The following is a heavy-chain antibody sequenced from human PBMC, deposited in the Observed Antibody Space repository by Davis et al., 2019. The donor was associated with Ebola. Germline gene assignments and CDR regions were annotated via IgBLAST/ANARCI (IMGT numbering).Heavy chain of an antibody. CDR1: GASISGSTYY. V-gene: IGHV4-39*01. CDR2: SSYSGCT. CDR3: ARVQLLWFGELYRENAFDI. Sequence: SETLSLTCTVSGASISGSTYYWGWIRQAPGKGLEWIGSSSYSGCTFSNPSLKSRVTISVDTSKNQFSLKLSSVTAADTAVYYCARVQLLWFGELYRENAFDIWGQGTMVTVSS. J-gene: IGHJ3*02. D-gene: IGHD3-10*01.